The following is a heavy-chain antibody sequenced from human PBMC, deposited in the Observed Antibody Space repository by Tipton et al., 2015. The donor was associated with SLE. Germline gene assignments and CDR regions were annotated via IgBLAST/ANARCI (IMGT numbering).Heavy chain of an antibody. CDR3: ARVTTLASGSNY. J-gene: IGHJ4*02. V-gene: IGHV4-38-2*01. CDR2: AYHSGSS. Sequence: TLSLTCAVSGYSISSGYYWGWIRQPPGKGLEWIGSAYHSGSSYFNPSLKSRVTISVDTSKNQFSLRLSSVTAADTAVYYCARVTTLASGSNYWGRGTLVTVSS. CDR1: GYSISSGYY. D-gene: IGHD6-13*01.